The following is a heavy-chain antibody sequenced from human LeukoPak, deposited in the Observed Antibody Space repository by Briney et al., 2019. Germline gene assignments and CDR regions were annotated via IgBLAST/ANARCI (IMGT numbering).Heavy chain of an antibody. V-gene: IGHV3-20*04. J-gene: IGHJ5*02. CDR1: GFTFDDYG. Sequence: GGSLRLSCAASGFTFDDYGMSWVRQAPGKGLERVSGINWNGGSTGYADSVKGRFTISRDNAKNSLYLQMNGLRAEDTALYYCARDEGGSGSYYNWFDPWGQGTLVTVSS. CDR3: ARDEGGSGSYYNWFDP. D-gene: IGHD3-10*01. CDR2: INWNGGST.